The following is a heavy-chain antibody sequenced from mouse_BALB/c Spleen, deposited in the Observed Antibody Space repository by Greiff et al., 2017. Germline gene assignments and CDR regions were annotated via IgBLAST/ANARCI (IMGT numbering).Heavy chain of an antibody. V-gene: IGHV6-6*02. CDR1: GFTFSNYW. J-gene: IGHJ4*01. CDR2: IRLKSNNYAT. CDR3: TSVYYDYDGDAMDY. D-gene: IGHD2-4*01. Sequence: EVMLVESGGGLVQPGGSMKLSCVASGFTFSNYWMNWVRQSPEKGLEWVAEIRLKSNNYATHYAESVKGRFTISRDDSKSSVYLQMNNLRAEDTGIYYCTSVYYDYDGDAMDYWGQGTSVTVSS.